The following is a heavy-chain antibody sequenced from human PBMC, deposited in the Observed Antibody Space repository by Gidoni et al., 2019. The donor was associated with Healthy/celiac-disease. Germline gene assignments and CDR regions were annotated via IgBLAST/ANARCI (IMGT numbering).Heavy chain of an antibody. D-gene: IGHD5-12*01. V-gene: IGHV3-23*01. Sequence: EVQVLEAGGGLGQPGGSMSRNTAGTGVTLSSYAMRWVRQAPGKGLDCVSAIIGRGGSTYYADSLNGRFTISRDNSKNTLYLQMNSLRAEDTAVYYCAKRASWRGYDLVYWGQGTLVTVSS. CDR3: AKRASWRGYDLVY. J-gene: IGHJ4*02. CDR1: GVTLSSYA. CDR2: IIGRGGST.